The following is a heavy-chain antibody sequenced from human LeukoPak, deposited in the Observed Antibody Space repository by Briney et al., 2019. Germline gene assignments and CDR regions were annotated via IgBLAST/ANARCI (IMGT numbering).Heavy chain of an antibody. D-gene: IGHD6-19*01. Sequence: GGSLRLSXAASGFTFXXXXXXXXRQXXGXGLEXVXVISYDGXXXYXADXVKXRXXXXXXXSKNTLYLQMNSLRAEDTAVYYCAVGSGWLDYWGQGTLVTVSS. J-gene: IGHJ4*02. CDR3: AVGSGWLDY. CDR2: ISYDGXXX. V-gene: IGHV3-30*03. CDR1: GFTFXXXX.